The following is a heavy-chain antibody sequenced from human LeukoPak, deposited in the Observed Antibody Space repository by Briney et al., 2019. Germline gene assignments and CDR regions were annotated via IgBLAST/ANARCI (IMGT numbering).Heavy chain of an antibody. CDR3: ARDGREYAVRYYYDGSYRFDP. Sequence: GASVKVSCKASGGTFSSYAISWVRQAPGQGLEWMGRIIPILGIANYAQKFQGRVTITADKSTSTAYMELSSLRSEDTAVYYCARDGREYAVRYYYDGSYRFDPWGQGTLVTVSS. CDR1: GGTFSSYA. V-gene: IGHV1-69*04. D-gene: IGHD3-22*01. J-gene: IGHJ5*02. CDR2: IIPILGIA.